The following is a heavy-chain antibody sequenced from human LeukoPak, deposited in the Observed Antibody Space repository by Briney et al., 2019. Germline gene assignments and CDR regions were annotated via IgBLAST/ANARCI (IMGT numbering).Heavy chain of an antibody. CDR3: ATYHQRFDP. CDR2: MYYCGST. Sequence: SETLSLTCTVSGGSISSSSSYWGWIRQSPGKGLEWIGNMYYCGSTYYHPSLKSRVTISVDASRNLFSLKLSSVTAADTAVYYCATYHQRFDPWGQGTLVTVSS. J-gene: IGHJ5*02. CDR1: GGSISSSSSY. V-gene: IGHV4-39*02. D-gene: IGHD2-2*01.